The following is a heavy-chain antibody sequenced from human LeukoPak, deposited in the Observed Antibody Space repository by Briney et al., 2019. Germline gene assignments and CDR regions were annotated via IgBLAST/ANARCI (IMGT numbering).Heavy chain of an antibody. J-gene: IGHJ6*03. CDR3: ARGGGVRGVIINYYYYYMDV. CDR2: INHSGST. D-gene: IGHD3-10*01. Sequence: PSETLSLTCAVYGGSFSGYYWSWIRQPPGKGLEWIGEINHSGSTNYNPSLKSRVTISVDTSKNQSSLKLSSVTAADTAVYYCARGGGVRGVIINYYYYYMDVWGKGTTVTVSS. CDR1: GGSFSGYY. V-gene: IGHV4-34*01.